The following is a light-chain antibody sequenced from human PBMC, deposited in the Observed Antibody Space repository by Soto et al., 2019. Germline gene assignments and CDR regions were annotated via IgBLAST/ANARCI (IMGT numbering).Light chain of an antibody. J-gene: IGKJ1*01. CDR2: GAS. V-gene: IGKV3D-15*01. Sequence: EIVMTQSPGTLSLSPGERATISCRASQVIGSRYLAWYHQKSGQAPRLLIYGASTRATGIPARFSGSGSGTEFTLTISSLQSEDFAVYYCQQYNNWPRTFGQGTKVEIK. CDR1: QVIGSRY. CDR3: QQYNNWPRT.